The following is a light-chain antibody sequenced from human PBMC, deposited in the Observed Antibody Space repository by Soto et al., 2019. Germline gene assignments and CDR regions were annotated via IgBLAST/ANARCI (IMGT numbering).Light chain of an antibody. CDR2: GAS. CDR1: QSVNSRY. J-gene: IGKJ3*01. V-gene: IGKV3-20*01. CDR3: HQYGSSPPFT. Sequence: EIVLTQSPGTLSLSPGERATLSCRASQSVNSRYLAWYQQKPGQAPRLLIYGASSRATGIPDRFSGSGSGTDFTLTISRLEPEDFAVYYCHQYGSSPPFTFAPGTNVDIK.